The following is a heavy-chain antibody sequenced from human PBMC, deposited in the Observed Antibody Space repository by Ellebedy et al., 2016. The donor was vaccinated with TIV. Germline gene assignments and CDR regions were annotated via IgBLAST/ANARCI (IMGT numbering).Heavy chain of an antibody. CDR1: GGTFSRYA. Sequence: AASVKVSCKASGGTFSRYALNWVRQAPGQGLEWMGRLMPILDIANYPQKFQGRVTITADASTNTAYMELSSLRSEDTAIYYCARDTSKGYSYGGGDDYWGQGTLVTVSS. V-gene: IGHV1-69*04. CDR2: LMPILDIA. J-gene: IGHJ4*02. D-gene: IGHD5-18*01. CDR3: ARDTSKGYSYGGGDDY.